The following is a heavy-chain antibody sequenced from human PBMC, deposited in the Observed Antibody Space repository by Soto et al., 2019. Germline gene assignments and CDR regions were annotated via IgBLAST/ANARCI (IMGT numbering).Heavy chain of an antibody. J-gene: IGHJ2*01. CDR3: ARQVDTAMVIFDL. Sequence: SETLSLTCAVSGGSISSGGYSWSWIRQPPGKGLEWIGYMYHSGSTYYNPSLKSRVTISVDTSKNQFSLKLSSVTAADTAVYYCARQVDTAMVIFDLWGRGTLVTVSS. D-gene: IGHD5-18*01. CDR2: MYHSGST. CDR1: GGSISSGGYS. V-gene: IGHV4-30-2*03.